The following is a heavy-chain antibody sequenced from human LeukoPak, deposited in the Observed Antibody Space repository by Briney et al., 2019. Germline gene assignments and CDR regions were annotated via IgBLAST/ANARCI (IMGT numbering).Heavy chain of an antibody. J-gene: IGHJ3*02. Sequence: PGGSLRLSCAASGFTFSSYSMNWVRQAPGKGLELVSSISSSSSYIYYADSVKGRFTISRDNAKNSLYLQMNSLRAEDTAVYYCARDKSYNWNYAAAFDIWGQGTMVTVSS. CDR2: ISSSSSYI. V-gene: IGHV3-21*01. D-gene: IGHD1-7*01. CDR1: GFTFSSYS. CDR3: ARDKSYNWNYAAAFDI.